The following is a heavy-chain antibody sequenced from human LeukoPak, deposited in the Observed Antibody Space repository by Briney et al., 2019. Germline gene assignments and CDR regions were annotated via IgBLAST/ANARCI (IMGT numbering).Heavy chain of an antibody. CDR2: ISAYNGNT. J-gene: IGHJ4*02. V-gene: IGHV1-18*01. Sequence: GASVNVSCKASGYTFTSYGISWVRQAPGQGLEWMGWISAYNGNTNYAQKLQGRVTMTTDTSTSTAYMELRSLRSDDTAVYYCARDRDYDFWSGYYRALDYWGQGTLVTVSS. CDR3: ARDRDYDFWSGYYRALDY. D-gene: IGHD3-3*01. CDR1: GYTFTSYG.